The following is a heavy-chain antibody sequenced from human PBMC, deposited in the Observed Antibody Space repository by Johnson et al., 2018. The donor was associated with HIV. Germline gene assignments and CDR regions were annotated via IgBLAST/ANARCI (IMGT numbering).Heavy chain of an antibody. CDR1: GFTFSSYP. Sequence: QEQLVESGGGVVQPGRSLRLSCAASGFTFSSYPMHWVRQAPGKGLEWVANISYDGGSKYYADSVKGRFTVSRDNSKNTLYLQINSLRPEDTAVYYCARLPSGYSRDDLDIWGQGTMVTVSS. V-gene: IGHV3-30*04. CDR3: ARLPSGYSRDDLDI. D-gene: IGHD5-18*01. CDR2: ISYDGGSK. J-gene: IGHJ3*02.